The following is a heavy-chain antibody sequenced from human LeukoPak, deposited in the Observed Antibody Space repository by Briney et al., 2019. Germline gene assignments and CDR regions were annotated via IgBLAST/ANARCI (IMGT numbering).Heavy chain of an antibody. CDR2: ISGYNGNT. J-gene: IGHJ3*02. CDR1: GYTFTTYN. CDR3: ASLKNYYDSSGYLVTDAFDI. D-gene: IGHD3-22*01. Sequence: GASVKVSCKASGYTFTTYNINWVRQAPGQGLKWMGWISGYNGNTNYAQKLQGRVTMTTDTSTSTAYMELRSLKSDDTAVYYCASLKNYYDSSGYLVTDAFDIWGQGTMVTVSS. V-gene: IGHV1-18*01.